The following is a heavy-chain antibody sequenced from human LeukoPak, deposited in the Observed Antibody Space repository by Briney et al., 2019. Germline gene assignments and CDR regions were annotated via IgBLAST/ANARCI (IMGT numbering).Heavy chain of an antibody. Sequence: PSETLSLTCTVSGXSISSYYWTWIRQPPGKGLEWIGYIYYSGNTNYNPSLKSRVTISLDTSRNQFSLKLSSVTAADTAVYYCARRARATAGGDYFDYWGQGTLVTVSS. CDR2: IYYSGNT. D-gene: IGHD6-13*01. CDR3: ARRARATAGGDYFDY. CDR1: GXSISSYY. J-gene: IGHJ4*02. V-gene: IGHV4-59*08.